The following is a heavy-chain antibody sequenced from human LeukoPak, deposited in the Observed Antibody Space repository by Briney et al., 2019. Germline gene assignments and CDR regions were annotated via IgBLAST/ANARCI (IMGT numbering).Heavy chain of an antibody. CDR1: GYTFTNYY. J-gene: IGHJ4*02. V-gene: IGHV1-46*01. D-gene: IGHD3-10*01. CDR3: ARDYHGSGSLTTFDY. Sequence: ASVKVSCQASGYTFTNYYMHWVRQAPGQGLEWMGIINPSGGSASSAQKFQGRVTMTRGTSTSTVYMDLSSLRSEDTAVYYCARDYHGSGSLTTFDYWGRGTLVTVSS. CDR2: INPSGGSA.